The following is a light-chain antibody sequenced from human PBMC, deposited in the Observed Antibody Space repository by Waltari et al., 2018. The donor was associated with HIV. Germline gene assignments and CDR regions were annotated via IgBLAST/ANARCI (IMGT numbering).Light chain of an antibody. J-gene: IGLJ2*01. CDR3: ATLDDSLNGPV. CDR1: SSNIGDNA. V-gene: IGLV1-44*01. CDR2: SNN. Sequence: QSVLTQPPSVSGTPGQRVTISCSGGSSNIGDNAVSWYKQFPGTAPKLLIYSNNQRPAGVPARFSGSKSGTSASLAISGLQSEDEADYYCATLDDSLNGPVFGGGTKVTVL.